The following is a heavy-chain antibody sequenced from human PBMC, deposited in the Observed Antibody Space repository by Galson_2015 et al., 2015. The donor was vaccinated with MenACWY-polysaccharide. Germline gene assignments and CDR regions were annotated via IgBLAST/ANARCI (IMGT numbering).Heavy chain of an antibody. CDR2: IKPDGSEK. V-gene: IGHV3-7*01. CDR1: GFSFSNSW. J-gene: IGHJ5*02. Sequence: PRLSCAASGFSFSNSWMTWVRQAPGKGLEGVANIKPDGSEKYYLDSLKGRFTISRDNAKNSLYLQMNSLRAEDTAVYYCTTDLNWGASWGQGTLVTVSS. CDR3: TTDLNWGAS. D-gene: IGHD3-16*01.